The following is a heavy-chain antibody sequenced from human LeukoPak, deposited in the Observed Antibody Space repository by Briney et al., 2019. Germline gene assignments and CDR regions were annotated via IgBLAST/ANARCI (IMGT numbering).Heavy chain of an antibody. Sequence: GGSLRLSCTASGFTFSSHPMHWVRQALGKGLEWVAVISYDGSDSYFADSVQGRISISRDNSKKTVYLQMNSLRAEDTAVYYCARESANGYYCDYWGQGTLVTVSS. CDR2: ISYDGSDS. CDR1: GFTFSSHP. CDR3: ARESANGYYCDY. V-gene: IGHV3-30*04. J-gene: IGHJ4*02. D-gene: IGHD2-2*03.